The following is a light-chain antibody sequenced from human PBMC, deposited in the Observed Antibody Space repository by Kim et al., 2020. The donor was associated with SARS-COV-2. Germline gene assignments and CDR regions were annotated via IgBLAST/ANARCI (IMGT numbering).Light chain of an antibody. CDR2: GAS. Sequence: LSPGERATLSCRASQSVTSYYLAWYQQKPGQTPSRLIYGASSRATGIPDRFSGSGSGTDFTLTISRLEPEDFAVYYCQQYGSSPRFGGGTKVDIK. CDR1: QSVTSYY. J-gene: IGKJ4*01. CDR3: QQYGSSPR. V-gene: IGKV3-20*01.